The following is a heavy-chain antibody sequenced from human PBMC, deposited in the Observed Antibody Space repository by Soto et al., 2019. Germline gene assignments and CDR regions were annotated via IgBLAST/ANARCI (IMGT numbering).Heavy chain of an antibody. CDR2: IKAYSGNT. CDR3: AIADYGDDVY. D-gene: IGHD4-17*01. CDR1: GYTFATST. Sequence: QLQLVQSGPEAKKPGASVKVSCKASGYTFATSTISWLRQAPGQGPEWMGWIKAYSGNTNYAQKLQGRLTMTTDTSTSTAYMELSSLTTDDTAIYYCAIADYGDDVYWGKGTLVSVSS. V-gene: IGHV1-18*01. J-gene: IGHJ4*02.